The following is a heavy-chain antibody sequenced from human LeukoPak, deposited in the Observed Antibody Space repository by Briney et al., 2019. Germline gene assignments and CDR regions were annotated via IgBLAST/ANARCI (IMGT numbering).Heavy chain of an antibody. CDR3: ARIGGDNNYFDY. D-gene: IGHD2-21*02. CDR2: ISAYNGNT. J-gene: IGHJ4*02. Sequence: ASVKVSCKASGYTFTDYGFTWVRQAPGQGLEWMGWISAYNGNTNYAQKFQGRVTITADKSTSTAYMELSSLRSEDTAVYYCARIGGDNNYFDYWGQGTLVTVSS. CDR1: GYTFTDYG. V-gene: IGHV1-18*01.